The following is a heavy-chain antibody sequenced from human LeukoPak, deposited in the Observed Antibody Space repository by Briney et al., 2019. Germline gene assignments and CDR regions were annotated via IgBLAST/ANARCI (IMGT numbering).Heavy chain of an antibody. CDR1: GGSISSGSYD. J-gene: IGHJ4*02. Sequence: SQTRSLTCTVSGGSISSGSYDWSWIRQPAGKGLEWIGRIYTSGSTNYNPSLKSRVTISVDTSKNQFSLKLSSATAADTAVYYSARQINDSVWVSYDWGQGTLVTVSS. V-gene: IGHV4-61*02. CDR2: IYTSGST. D-gene: IGHD3-16*01. CDR3: ARQINDSVWVSYD.